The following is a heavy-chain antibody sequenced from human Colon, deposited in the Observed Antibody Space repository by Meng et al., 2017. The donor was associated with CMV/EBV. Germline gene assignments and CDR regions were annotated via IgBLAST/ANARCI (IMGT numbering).Heavy chain of an antibody. D-gene: IGHD3-10*01. V-gene: IGHV1-8*02. J-gene: IGHJ5*02. CDR3: ATGGRGFGSWFDP. Sequence: ASGSTVTIYAIAWVRQATGQRLEWMGWMNPNSGTTGYAQKFQGRITMTWNTSIITAYLDLSSLRSEDTAVYYCATGGRGFGSWFDPWGQGTLVTVSS. CDR2: MNPNSGTT. CDR1: GSTVTIYA.